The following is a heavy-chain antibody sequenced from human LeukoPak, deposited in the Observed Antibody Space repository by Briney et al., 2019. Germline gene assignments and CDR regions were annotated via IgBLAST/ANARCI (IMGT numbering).Heavy chain of an antibody. D-gene: IGHD1-7*01. V-gene: IGHV4-38-2*01. CDR2: IYHSGST. Sequence: PSETLSLTCAVSGYSISSGYYWGWIRQPPGKGLEWIGSIYHSGSTYYNPSLKSRVTISVDTSKNQFSLKLSSVTAADTAVYYCARSLSTTGTKYWGQGTLVTVSS. CDR1: GYSISSGYY. CDR3: ARSLSTTGTKY. J-gene: IGHJ4*02.